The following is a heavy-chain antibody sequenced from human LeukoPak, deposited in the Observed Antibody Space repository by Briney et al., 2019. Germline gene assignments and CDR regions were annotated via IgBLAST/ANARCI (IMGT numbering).Heavy chain of an antibody. CDR3: ARDPDLITGASGAFDI. CDR2: IIPIFGTA. V-gene: IGHV1-69*05. J-gene: IGHJ3*02. Sequence: SVKVSCKASGYTFTSYDINWVRQAPGQGLEWMGGIIPIFGTANYAQKFQGRVTITTDESTSTAYMELSSLRSEDTAVYYCARDPDLITGASGAFDIWGQGTMVTVSS. CDR1: GYTFTSYD. D-gene: IGHD1-20*01.